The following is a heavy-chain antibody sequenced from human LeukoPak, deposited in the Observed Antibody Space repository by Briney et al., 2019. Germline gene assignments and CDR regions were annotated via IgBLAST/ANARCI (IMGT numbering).Heavy chain of an antibody. CDR1: GFTFSSYG. Sequence: GGSLRLSCAASGFTFSSYGMHWVRQAPGKGLEWVAVIWYDGSNKYYADSVKGRFTISRDNSKNTLYLQMNSLRAEDTAVCYCAKGGGYYGSSGYSYYFDYWGQGTLVTVSS. V-gene: IGHV3-33*06. J-gene: IGHJ4*02. D-gene: IGHD3-22*01. CDR3: AKGGGYYGSSGYSYYFDY. CDR2: IWYDGSNK.